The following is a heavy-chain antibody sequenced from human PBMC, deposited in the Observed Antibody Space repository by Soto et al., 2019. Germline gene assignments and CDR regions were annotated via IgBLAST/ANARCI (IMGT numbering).Heavy chain of an antibody. CDR1: GFSFADNY. D-gene: IGHD6-13*01. V-gene: IGHV3-7*01. CDR3: TKGLIGRRSTWDWFDP. Sequence: QPGGSLRLSCAASGFSFADNYMSWIRQAPGKGLECVAKINPAGSQAYYVDSFRGRFTMSRDNAKNSLDLQMDSLRADDTAVYYCTKGLIGRRSTWDWFDPWGRGTLVT. CDR2: INPAGSQA. J-gene: IGHJ5*02.